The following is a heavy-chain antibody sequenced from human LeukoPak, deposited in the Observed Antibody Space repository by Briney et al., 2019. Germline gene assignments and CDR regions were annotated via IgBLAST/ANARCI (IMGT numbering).Heavy chain of an antibody. CDR2: IFYSGST. CDR3: ASRYCSGGSCYLLGDEV. D-gene: IGHD2-15*01. V-gene: IGHV4-39*07. CDR1: GGSISTSNYY. Sequence: PSETLSLTCTVSGGSISTSNYYWGWIRQPPGKGLEWIGNIFYSGSTYYSPSLRSRVTISLDTSRNQFSLKLSSVTAADTAVYYCASRYCSGGSCYLLGDEVWGQGTLVTVSS. J-gene: IGHJ4*02.